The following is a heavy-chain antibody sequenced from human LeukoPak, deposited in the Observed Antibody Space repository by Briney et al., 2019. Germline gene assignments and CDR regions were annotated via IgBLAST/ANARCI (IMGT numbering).Heavy chain of an antibody. D-gene: IGHD2-2*01. CDR1: GSSISSYY. V-gene: IGHV4-59*01. CDR3: ARWYCSRGTCYYLDY. Sequence: SETLSLTCAVSGSSISSYYWSWIRQSPGRGLEYIGHIYYNGRTDYNPSLKSRVTISVDTSRNQFSLKLNSVTAADTAVYFCARWYCSRGTCYYLDYWGQGTLVTVSS. J-gene: IGHJ4*02. CDR2: IYYNGRT.